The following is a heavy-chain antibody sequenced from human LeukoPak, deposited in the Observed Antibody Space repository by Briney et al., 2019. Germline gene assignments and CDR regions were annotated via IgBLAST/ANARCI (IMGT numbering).Heavy chain of an antibody. CDR3: ARGGLDYFDS. CDR1: GGSISSSSYY. V-gene: IGHV4-61*02. Sequence: PSETLSLTCTVSGGSISSSSYYWGWIRQPPGKGLEWIGRIYTSGSTNYNPSLKSRVTISVDASKNQFSLKLSSVTAADTAVYYCARGGLDYFDSWGQGTLVTVSS. D-gene: IGHD6-19*01. J-gene: IGHJ4*02. CDR2: IYTSGST.